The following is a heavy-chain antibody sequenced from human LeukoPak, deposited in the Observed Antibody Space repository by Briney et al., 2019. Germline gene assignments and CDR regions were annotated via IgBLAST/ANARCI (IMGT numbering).Heavy chain of an antibody. CDR3: ARPDRDIVVVPAGLGDAFDI. D-gene: IGHD2-2*01. CDR2: ISYDGSNK. J-gene: IGHJ3*02. Sequence: GGSLRLSCAASGFTFSSYAMHWVRQAPGKGLEWVAVISYDGSNKYYADSVEGRFTISRDNSKNTLYLQMNSLRAEDTAVYYCARPDRDIVVVPAGLGDAFDIWGQGTMVTVSS. V-gene: IGHV3-30-3*01. CDR1: GFTFSSYA.